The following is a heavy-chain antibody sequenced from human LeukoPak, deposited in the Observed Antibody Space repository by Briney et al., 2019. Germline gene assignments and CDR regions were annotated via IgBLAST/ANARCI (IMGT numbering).Heavy chain of an antibody. CDR1: GGSVSSGSYY. CDR3: ARGGGYSYGYVWFDP. Sequence: SETLSLTCTVSGGSVSSGSYYWSWIRQPPGKGLEWIGYIYYGGSTNYNPSLKSRVAISVDTSKNQFSLKLSSVTAADTAVYYCARGGGYSYGYVWFDPWGQGTLVTVSS. J-gene: IGHJ5*02. V-gene: IGHV4-61*01. D-gene: IGHD5-18*01. CDR2: IYYGGST.